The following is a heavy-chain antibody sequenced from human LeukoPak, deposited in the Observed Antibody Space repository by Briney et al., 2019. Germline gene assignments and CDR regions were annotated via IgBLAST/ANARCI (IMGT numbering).Heavy chain of an antibody. J-gene: IGHJ6*03. Sequence: PGGSLRLSCAASGFTFDDYAMHWVRQAPGKGLEWVSYISSSSSTIYYADSVKGRFTISRDNAKNSLYLQMNSLRAEDTAVYFCARDRYSYGHYYYYMDVWGKGTTVTVSS. CDR2: ISSSSSTI. CDR1: GFTFDDYA. V-gene: IGHV3-48*01. D-gene: IGHD5-18*01. CDR3: ARDRYSYGHYYYYMDV.